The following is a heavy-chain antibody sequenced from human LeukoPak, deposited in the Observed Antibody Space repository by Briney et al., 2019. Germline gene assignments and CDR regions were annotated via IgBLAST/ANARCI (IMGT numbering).Heavy chain of an antibody. J-gene: IGHJ6*03. CDR3: AKPAHMGDSSGYSGPRYYYYMDV. CDR2: I. V-gene: IGHV3-23*01. D-gene: IGHD3-22*01. CDR1: GFTFSTYG. Sequence: GGSLRLSCAASGFTFSTYGMSWVRQAPGKGLEWVSGIKGRFTISRDNSKNTLYLQMNSLRAEDTAVYYCAKPAHMGDSSGYSGPRYYYYMDVWGKGTTVTISS.